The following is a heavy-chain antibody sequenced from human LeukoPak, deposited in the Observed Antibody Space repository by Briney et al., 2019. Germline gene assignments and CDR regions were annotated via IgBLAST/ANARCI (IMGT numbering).Heavy chain of an antibody. J-gene: IGHJ4*02. Sequence: GGSLRLSCAASGFTSDDYAMHWVRQIPGKGLEWVSGITWNSDHISYADSVRGRFTISRDNAKNSLFLQMNRLRPEDTALYYCAKDLGAGHDYWGQGTLVTVSS. D-gene: IGHD6-19*01. CDR1: GFTSDDYA. CDR3: AKDLGAGHDY. V-gene: IGHV3-9*02. CDR2: ITWNSDHI.